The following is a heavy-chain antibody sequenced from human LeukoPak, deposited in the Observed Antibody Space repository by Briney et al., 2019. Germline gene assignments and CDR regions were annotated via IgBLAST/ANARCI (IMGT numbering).Heavy chain of an antibody. J-gene: IGHJ3*02. CDR2: IYYSGST. Sequence: PSETLSLTCTVSGGSISSYYWSWIRQPPGKGLEWIGYIYYSGSTNYNPSLKSRVTISVDTSKNQFSLKLSSVTAADTAVYYCAGAVSGWLNEAFDIWGQGTMVTVSS. CDR3: AGAVSGWLNEAFDI. D-gene: IGHD6-19*01. V-gene: IGHV4-59*08. CDR1: GGSISSYY.